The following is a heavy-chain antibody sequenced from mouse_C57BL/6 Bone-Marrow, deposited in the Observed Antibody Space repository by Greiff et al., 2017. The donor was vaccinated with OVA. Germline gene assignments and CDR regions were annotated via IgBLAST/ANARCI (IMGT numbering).Heavy chain of an antibody. CDR1: GFTFSDYG. Sequence: EVNLVESGGGLVKPGGSLKLSCAASGFTFSDYGMHWVRQAPEKGLEWVAYISSGSSTTYYADTVKGRYTISRDNAKNTLFLQMTSLGSEDTAMYYCAKNGYYPFDYWGQGTTLTVSS. V-gene: IGHV5-17*01. CDR3: AKNGYYPFDY. D-gene: IGHD2-3*01. J-gene: IGHJ2*01. CDR2: ISSGSSTT.